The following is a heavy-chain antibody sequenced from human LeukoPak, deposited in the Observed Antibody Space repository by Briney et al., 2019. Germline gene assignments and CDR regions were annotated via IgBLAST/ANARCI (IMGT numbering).Heavy chain of an antibody. CDR3: ARDDYDYVWGSYRSTFDY. CDR2: IYYSGST. CDR1: GGSISSSSYY. V-gene: IGHV4-39*02. Sequence: KPSETLSLTCTVSGGSISSSSYYWGWIRQPPGKGLEWIGSIYYSGSTYYNPSPKSRVTISVDTSKNQFPLKLSSVTAADTAVYYCARDDYDYVWGSYRSTFDYWGQGTLVTVSS. D-gene: IGHD3-16*02. J-gene: IGHJ4*02.